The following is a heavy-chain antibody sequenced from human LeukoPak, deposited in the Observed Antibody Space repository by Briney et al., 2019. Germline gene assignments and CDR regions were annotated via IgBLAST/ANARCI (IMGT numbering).Heavy chain of an antibody. V-gene: IGHV1-18*01. CDR1: GYTFTSYG. CDR2: ISAYNGNT. D-gene: IGHD6-19*01. J-gene: IGHJ4*02. CDR3: ARDLGIAVAGSEFDY. Sequence: ASVKVSCKASGYTFTSYGISWARQAPGQGLEWMGWISAYNGNTNYAQKLQGRVTMTTDTSTSTAYMELRSLRSDDTAVYYCARDLGIAVAGSEFDYWGQGTLVTVSS.